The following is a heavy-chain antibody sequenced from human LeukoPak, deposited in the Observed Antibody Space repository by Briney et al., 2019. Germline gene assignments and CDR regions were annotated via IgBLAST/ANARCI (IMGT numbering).Heavy chain of an antibody. J-gene: IGHJ6*02. CDR3: ARVRPALSIVVVDYYYGMDV. CDR2: IYYSGST. Sequence: SETLSLTCTVSGGSISSYYWSWIRQPPGKGLEWIGYIYYSGSTNYNPSLKSRVTISVDTSKNQFSLKLSSVTAADTAVYYCARVRPALSIVVVDYYYGMDVWGQGTTVTVSS. D-gene: IGHD3-22*01. CDR1: GGSISSYY. V-gene: IGHV4-59*01.